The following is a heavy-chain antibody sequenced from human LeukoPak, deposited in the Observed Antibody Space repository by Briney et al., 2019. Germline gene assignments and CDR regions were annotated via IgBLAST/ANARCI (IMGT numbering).Heavy chain of an antibody. CDR1: GGSISKYY. Sequence: PSETLSLTCTVSGGSISKYYCSWIRQPPGKGLEWIAYIYYTGSTYYNPSLKSRVTMSADTSKNQFSLSLSSVTAADTAVYYCARHISGGATLDWGQGTLVTVSS. CDR3: ARHISGGATLD. V-gene: IGHV4-59*08. J-gene: IGHJ4*02. D-gene: IGHD2-15*01. CDR2: IYYTGST.